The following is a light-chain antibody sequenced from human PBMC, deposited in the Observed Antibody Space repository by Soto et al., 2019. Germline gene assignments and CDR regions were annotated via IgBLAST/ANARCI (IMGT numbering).Light chain of an antibody. CDR3: QQHSSDAWT. V-gene: IGKV1-5*01. CDR1: QSFSTW. J-gene: IGKJ1*01. CDR2: DAS. Sequence: DIPMTQSPSSLSPSAGDRVTITCRASQSFSTWLAWYQQKTGKVPKLLIYDASSWESGVPSRFSGSGAETEITHDSSSGQEYERVTFHYQQHSSDAWTFGQGTKVDIK.